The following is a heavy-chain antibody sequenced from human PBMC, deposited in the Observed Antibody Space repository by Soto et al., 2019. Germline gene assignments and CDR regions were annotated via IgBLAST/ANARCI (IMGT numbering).Heavy chain of an antibody. CDR2: INHSGST. CDR1: GGSFSGYY. D-gene: IGHD3-3*01. Sequence: SETLSLTCAVYGGSFSGYYWSWIRQPPGKGLEWIGEINHSGSTNYNPSLKSRVTISVDTSKNQFSLKLSSVTAADTAVYYCASLIDFWSPHFDYWGQGTLVTVSS. J-gene: IGHJ4*02. CDR3: ASLIDFWSPHFDY. V-gene: IGHV4-34*01.